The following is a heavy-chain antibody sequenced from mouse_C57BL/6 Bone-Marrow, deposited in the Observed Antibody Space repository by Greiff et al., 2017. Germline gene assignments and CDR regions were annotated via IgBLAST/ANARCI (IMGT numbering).Heavy chain of an antibody. CDR3: ARHGYGPYGNDGGDY. Sequence: QVQLQQSGPELVKPGASVKLSCKASGYTFTSYDINWVKQRPGQGLEWIGWIYPRDGSTKYNEKFKGKATLTVDTSSSTAYMELHSLTSEDSAVYCCARHGYGPYGNDGGDYWGQGTSVTGSS. CDR1: GYTFTSYD. J-gene: IGHJ4*01. CDR2: IYPRDGST. D-gene: IGHD2-10*02. V-gene: IGHV1-85*01.